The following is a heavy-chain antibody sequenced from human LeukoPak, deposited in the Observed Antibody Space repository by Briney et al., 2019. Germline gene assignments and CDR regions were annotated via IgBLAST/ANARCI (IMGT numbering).Heavy chain of an antibody. CDR3: ARVPSPYGDYRWYFDY. D-gene: IGHD4-17*01. J-gene: IGHJ4*02. CDR2: IYYSGST. Sequence: SETLSLTCTVSGGSISSGGYYWSWIRQHPGKGLEWIGYIYYSGSTYYNPSLKSRVTISVDTSKNQFSLKLSSVTAADTAVYYCARVPSPYGDYRWYFDYWGQGTLVTVSS. V-gene: IGHV4-31*03. CDR1: GGSISSGGYY.